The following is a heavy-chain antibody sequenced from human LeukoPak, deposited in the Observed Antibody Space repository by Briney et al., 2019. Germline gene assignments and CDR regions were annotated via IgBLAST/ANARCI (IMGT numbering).Heavy chain of an antibody. V-gene: IGHV3-74*01. J-gene: IGHJ4*02. D-gene: IGHD2-15*01. CDR3: AGTWSFDY. CDR2: ISADGTTT. Sequence: PGGSLRLSCAVSGFSISNDWMHWVRRAPGKGLLWVSRISADGTTTNYADSVKGRFTISRDNAKNTLYLQMDSLRADDTAVYYCAGTWSFDYRGEGTLVTVSS. CDR1: GFSISNDW.